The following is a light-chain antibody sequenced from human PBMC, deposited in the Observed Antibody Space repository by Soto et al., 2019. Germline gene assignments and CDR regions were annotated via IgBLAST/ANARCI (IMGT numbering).Light chain of an antibody. CDR1: QDISNY. CDR2: DAS. CDR3: QQYDNLPPGGLRYT. Sequence: DIQMTQSPSSLSASVGDRVTITCQASQDISNYLNWYQQKPGKAPKLLIYDASNLETGVPSRFSGSGSGTDFTFTISSLQPEDIATYYCQQYDNLPPGGLRYTFGQGTKLEIK. J-gene: IGKJ2*01. V-gene: IGKV1-33*01.